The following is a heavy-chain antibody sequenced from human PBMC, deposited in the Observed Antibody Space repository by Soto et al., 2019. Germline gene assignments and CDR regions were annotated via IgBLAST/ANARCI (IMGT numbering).Heavy chain of an antibody. V-gene: IGHV3-48*03. CDR3: ARDGVSEHYDFWSGRPGYGMDV. CDR2: ISSSGSTI. CDR1: GFTFSSYE. J-gene: IGHJ6*02. Sequence: GGSLRLSCAASGFTFSSYEMNWVRQAPGKGLEWVSYISSSGSTIYYADSVKGRFTISRDNAKNSLYLQMNSLRAEDTAVYYCARDGVSEHYDFWSGRPGYGMDVWGQGTTVT. D-gene: IGHD3-3*01.